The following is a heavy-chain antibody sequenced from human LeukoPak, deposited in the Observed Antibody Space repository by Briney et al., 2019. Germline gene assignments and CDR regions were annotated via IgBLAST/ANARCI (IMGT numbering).Heavy chain of an antibody. Sequence: GASVKVSCKASGYTFTAYYMHWVRQAPGQGLEWMGWINPNSGGTNYAQKIQGRVTMTRDTSISTAYMGLSRLRSDDTAVYYCARSAHSTTSLIDYWGQGTLVTVSS. CDR1: GYTFTAYY. J-gene: IGHJ4*02. D-gene: IGHD1-7*01. CDR2: INPNSGGT. CDR3: ARSAHSTTSLIDY. V-gene: IGHV1-2*02.